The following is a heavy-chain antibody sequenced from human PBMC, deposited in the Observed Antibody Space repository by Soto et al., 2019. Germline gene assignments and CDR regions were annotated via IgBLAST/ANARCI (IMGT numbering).Heavy chain of an antibody. D-gene: IGHD3-22*01. J-gene: IGHJ4*02. V-gene: IGHV4-39*02. CDR2: IYYSGST. CDR3: ASGAAFYYDTSRY. Sequence: PSETLSLTGTVSGGSISSSSYYWGWILQPPGKGLEWIGSIYYSGSTYCNPSLKSRFTISRDTSKSTLYLQMTSLRPEDTAVYYCASGAAFYYDTSRYWGQGTLVTVSS. CDR1: GGSISSSSYY.